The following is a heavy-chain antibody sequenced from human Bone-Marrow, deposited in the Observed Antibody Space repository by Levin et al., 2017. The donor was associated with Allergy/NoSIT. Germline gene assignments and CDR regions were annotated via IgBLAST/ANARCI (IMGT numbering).Heavy chain of an antibody. CDR1: GGSVSSGSYY. D-gene: IGHD6-13*01. Sequence: SQTLSLTCTVSGGSVSSGSYYWSWIRQPPGKGLEWIGYIYYSGSTNYNPSLKSRVTISVDTSKNQFSLKLSSVTAADTAVYYCARVSGIAAAGIFGDYWYFDLWGRGTLVTVSS. J-gene: IGHJ2*01. CDR3: ARVSGIAAAGIFGDYWYFDL. V-gene: IGHV4-61*01. CDR2: IYYSGST.